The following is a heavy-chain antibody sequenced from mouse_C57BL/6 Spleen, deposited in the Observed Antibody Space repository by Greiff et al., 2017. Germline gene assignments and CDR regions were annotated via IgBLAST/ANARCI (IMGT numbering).Heavy chain of an antibody. J-gene: IGHJ1*03. Sequence: VQLQQPGAELVRPGSSVKLSCKASGYTFTSYWMHWVKQRPIQGLEWIGNIDPSDSETHYNQKFKDKATLTVDKSSSTAYMQLSSLTSEDSAVYYCARFITTVAYWYFDVWGTGTTVTVSS. CDR2: IDPSDSET. CDR1: GYTFTSYW. D-gene: IGHD1-1*01. CDR3: ARFITTVAYWYFDV. V-gene: IGHV1-52*01.